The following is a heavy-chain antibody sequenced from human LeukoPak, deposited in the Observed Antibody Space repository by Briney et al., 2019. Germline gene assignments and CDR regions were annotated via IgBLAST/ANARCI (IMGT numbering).Heavy chain of an antibody. CDR1: GFTVSNNY. J-gene: IGHJ4*02. V-gene: IGHV3-53*01. CDR3: ARRDDHNGRDY. D-gene: IGHD5-24*01. Sequence: GGSLRLSCVVSGFTVSNNYMSWVRQAPRKGLEWVSLIYGGGSTYYADSVKGRFTISRDNSKNTVYLQMNSLRAEDTAMYYCARRDDHNGRDYWGQGTLVTVSS. CDR2: IYGGGST.